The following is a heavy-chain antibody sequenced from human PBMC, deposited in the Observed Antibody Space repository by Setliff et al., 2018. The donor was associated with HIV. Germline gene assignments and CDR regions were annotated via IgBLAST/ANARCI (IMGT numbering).Heavy chain of an antibody. J-gene: IGHJ5*02. V-gene: IGHV1-69*04. CDR2: IIPSLGVT. Sequence: SVKVSCKASGGTFSSYVINWVRQTPGQGLAWMGSIIPSLGVTNYAQKFLGRVTITADKSTNTAYMELSSLRSDDTAVYYCARAHLLEAVMIVLGGFDPWGQGTLVTVSS. D-gene: IGHD3-22*01. CDR1: GGTFSSYV. CDR3: ARAHLLEAVMIVLGGFDP.